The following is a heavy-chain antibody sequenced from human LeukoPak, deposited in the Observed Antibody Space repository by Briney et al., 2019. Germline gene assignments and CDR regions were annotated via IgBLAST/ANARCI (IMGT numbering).Heavy chain of an antibody. Sequence: PGRSLRLSCAASGFTFDDYAMHWVRQAPGKGLEWVSGISWNSGSIGYADSVKGRFTISGDNAKNSLYLQMNSLRAEDTALYYCAKGVTVTAYYMDVWGKGTTVTVSS. V-gene: IGHV3-9*01. J-gene: IGHJ6*03. CDR3: AKGVTVTAYYMDV. CDR2: ISWNSGSI. D-gene: IGHD4-11*01. CDR1: GFTFDDYA.